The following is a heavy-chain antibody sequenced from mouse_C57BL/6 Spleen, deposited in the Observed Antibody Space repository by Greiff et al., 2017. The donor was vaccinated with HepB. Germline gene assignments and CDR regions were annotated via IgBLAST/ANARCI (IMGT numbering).Heavy chain of an antibody. CDR3: ARHPYGSSYWYFDV. D-gene: IGHD1-1*01. CDR2: ISGGGGNT. Sequence: EVKLMESGGGLVKPGGSLKLSCAASGFTFSSYTMSWVRQTPEKRLEWVATISGGGGNTYYPDSVKGRFTISRDNAKNTLYLQRSSLRSEDTALYYCARHPYGSSYWYFDVWGTGTTVTVSS. CDR1: GFTFSSYT. V-gene: IGHV5-9*01. J-gene: IGHJ1*03.